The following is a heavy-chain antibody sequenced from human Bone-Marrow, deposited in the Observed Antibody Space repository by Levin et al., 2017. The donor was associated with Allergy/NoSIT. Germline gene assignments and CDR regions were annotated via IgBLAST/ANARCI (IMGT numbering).Heavy chain of an antibody. CDR2: MYPNSDNA. CDR1: GYTFTSFD. J-gene: IGHJ4*02. CDR3: ARGELGSGYLFDY. D-gene: IGHD5-12*01. V-gene: IGHV1-8*01. Sequence: ASVKVSCKTSGYTFTSFDINWVRQATGQGLEWMGWMYPNSDNAGYAQKFPGRVTMTRNTSISTAYMELSSLRSEDTAIYYCARGELGSGYLFDYWGQGTLVTVSS.